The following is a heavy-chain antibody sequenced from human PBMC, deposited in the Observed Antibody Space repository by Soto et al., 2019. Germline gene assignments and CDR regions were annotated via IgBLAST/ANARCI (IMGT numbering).Heavy chain of an antibody. CDR2: TFYRSRWYS. Sequence: PSQTLSLTCAISGDSVSTNSGAWNWIRPSPSRGLEWLGRTFYRSRWYSDYADSVKGRININSDTSKNQFSLQLSSVTPEDTAVYYWAGAGSKMYRLQPHFDYWGQGTLVTVSS. CDR3: AGAGSKMYRLQPHFDY. J-gene: IGHJ4*02. CDR1: GDSVSTNSGA. V-gene: IGHV6-1*01. D-gene: IGHD2-2*01.